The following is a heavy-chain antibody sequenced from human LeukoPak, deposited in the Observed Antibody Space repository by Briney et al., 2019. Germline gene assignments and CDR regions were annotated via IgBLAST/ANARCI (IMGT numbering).Heavy chain of an antibody. V-gene: IGHV4-59*01. D-gene: IGHD3-10*01. CDR3: ARDGVESYYYGSGSYYGRGSWFDP. J-gene: IGHJ5*02. CDR2: IYYSGST. Sequence: SETLSLTCAVYGGSFSSYYWSWIRQPPGKGLEWIGYIYYSGSTNYNPSLKSRVTISVDTSKNQFSLKLSSVTAADTAVYYCARDGVESYYYGSGSYYGRGSWFDPWGQGTLVTVSS. CDR1: GGSFSSYY.